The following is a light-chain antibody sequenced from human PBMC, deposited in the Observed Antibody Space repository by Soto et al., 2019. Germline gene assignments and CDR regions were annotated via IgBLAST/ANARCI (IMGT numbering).Light chain of an antibody. CDR2: QAS. J-gene: IGKJ1*01. V-gene: IGKV1-5*03. CDR1: QSISHW. Sequence: DIQMTQSPSTLSASVGDRVTITCRASQSISHWLAWYQQKPGKAPTLLIFQASTLERGVPSKFSGSGSGTECTLTISSLQADDFATYYCQHYYDFPWTFGQGTTVEI. CDR3: QHYYDFPWT.